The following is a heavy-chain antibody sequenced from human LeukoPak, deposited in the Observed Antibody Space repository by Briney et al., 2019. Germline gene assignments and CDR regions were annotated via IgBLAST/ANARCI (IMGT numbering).Heavy chain of an antibody. V-gene: IGHV3-43*02. J-gene: IGHJ4*02. D-gene: IGHD6-19*01. CDR2: ISGDGGST. CDR1: GFMFHDYA. CDR3: ARESESSGWYGY. Sequence: GGSLRLSCAAPGFMFHDYAIHWVRQAPGEGLEWVSLISGDGGSTFYADSVKGRFTISRDNSKNSPYLQMNSLRSDDTALYYCARESESSGWYGYWGQGTLVTVSS.